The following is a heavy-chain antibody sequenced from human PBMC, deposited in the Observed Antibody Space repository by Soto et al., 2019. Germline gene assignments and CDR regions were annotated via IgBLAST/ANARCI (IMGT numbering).Heavy chain of an antibody. CDR2: ISGYNGDT. CDR1: GYTFNTYS. Sequence: ASVKGSWKASGYTFNTYSISWVRQAPGQGLEWMGWISGYNGDTHYAQKFQGRVTMTTDTSTSTAYMELRSLRSDDTAMYYCARENVLSYVDTAMVDYFDYWGQGTLVTVSS. D-gene: IGHD5-18*01. V-gene: IGHV1-18*01. J-gene: IGHJ4*02. CDR3: ARENVLSYVDTAMVDYFDY.